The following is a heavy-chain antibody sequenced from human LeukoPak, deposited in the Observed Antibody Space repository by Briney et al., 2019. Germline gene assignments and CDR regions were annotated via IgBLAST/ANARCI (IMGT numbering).Heavy chain of an antibody. V-gene: IGHV3-11*01. CDR1: GFTFSDYY. CDR3: ARDRLWIFGVVTYMFDY. D-gene: IGHD3-3*01. J-gene: IGHJ4*02. Sequence: GGSLRLSCAASGFTFSDYYMSWIRQAPGKGLEWVSYISSSGSTIYYADSVKGRFTISRDNAKNSLYLQMNSLRAEDTAVYYCARDRLWIFGVVTYMFDYWGQGTLVTVSS. CDR2: ISSSGSTI.